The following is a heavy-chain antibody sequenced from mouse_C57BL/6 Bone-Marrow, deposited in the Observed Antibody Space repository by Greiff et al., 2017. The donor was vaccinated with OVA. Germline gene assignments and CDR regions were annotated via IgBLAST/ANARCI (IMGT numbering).Heavy chain of an antibody. J-gene: IGHJ3*01. CDR2: IDPETGGT. Sequence: QVTLKESGAELVRPGASVTLSCKASGYTFTDYEMHWVKQTPVHGLEWIGAIDPETGGTAYNQKFKGKAILTADKSSSTAYMELRSLTSEDSAVYYCTRGDYYGSSYGTWFAYWGQGTLVTVSA. D-gene: IGHD1-1*01. CDR3: TRGDYYGSSYGTWFAY. CDR1: GYTFTDYE. V-gene: IGHV1-15*01.